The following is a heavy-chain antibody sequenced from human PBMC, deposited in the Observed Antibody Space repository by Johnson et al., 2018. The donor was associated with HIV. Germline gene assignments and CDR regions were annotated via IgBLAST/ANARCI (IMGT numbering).Heavy chain of an antibody. Sequence: QVKLVESGGGVVQPGRSLRLSCAASGFTFSNYGMHWVRQAPGKGLEWVAVIWFDGSNKYYADSVKGRFTISRANSKNTLYLQMNSLRAEDTAVYYCAKEGITMEVDIWGQGTMVTVSS. V-gene: IGHV3-33*06. CDR3: AKEGITMEVDI. CDR2: IWFDGSNK. CDR1: GFTFSNYG. J-gene: IGHJ3*02. D-gene: IGHD3-10*01.